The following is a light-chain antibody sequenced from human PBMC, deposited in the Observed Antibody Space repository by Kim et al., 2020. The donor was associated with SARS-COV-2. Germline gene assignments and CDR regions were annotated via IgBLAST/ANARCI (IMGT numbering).Light chain of an antibody. Sequence: LTQPRSVSGSPGQSVTISCTGTSSDVGGYNYVSWYQQHPGKAPKLMIYDVSKRPSGVPDRFSGSKSGNTASLTISGLQAEDEADYYCCSYAGSYTWVFGGGTQLTVL. CDR3: CSYAGSYTWV. J-gene: IGLJ3*02. CDR2: DVS. CDR1: SSDVGGYNY. V-gene: IGLV2-11*01.